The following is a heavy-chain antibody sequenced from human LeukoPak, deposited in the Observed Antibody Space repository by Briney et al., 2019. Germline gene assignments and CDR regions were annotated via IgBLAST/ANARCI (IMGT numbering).Heavy chain of an antibody. V-gene: IGHV3-66*01. D-gene: IGHD3-10*01. CDR2: IYSGGST. CDR3: ARVGYYYGSGFDY. CDR1: GFTVSSNY. J-gene: IGHJ4*02. Sequence: PGGSLRLSCAASGFTVSSNYMSWVRQAPGKGLEWVSVIYSGGSTYYADSVKGRFTISRDNSKNTLYLQMNSLRAEDTAVYYCARVGYYYGSGFDYWGQGTLVTVSS.